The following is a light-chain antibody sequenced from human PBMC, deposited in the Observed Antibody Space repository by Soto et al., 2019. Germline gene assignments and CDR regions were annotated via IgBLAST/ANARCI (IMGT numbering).Light chain of an antibody. V-gene: IGKV3-15*01. Sequence: EIVMTQSPATLSLSPGERATLSCRASQSVTSHLAWYQQKPGQAPRHLIYGASTRATGPPARSSGSRSGTEFTLTLSSLQAADFAVSHCQQYYKWQLTFGGGTKVYIK. CDR1: QSVTSH. CDR2: GAS. CDR3: QQYYKWQLT. J-gene: IGKJ4*01.